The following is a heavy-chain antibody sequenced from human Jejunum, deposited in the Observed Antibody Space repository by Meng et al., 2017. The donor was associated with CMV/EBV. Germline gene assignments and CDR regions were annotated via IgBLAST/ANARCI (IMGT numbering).Heavy chain of an antibody. Sequence: SCAASGLTFTSSWMSWLRQVPGKGLEWVANIKPDANEKYYVDSVEGRFTISRDNAKNSLFLQMDSLRAEDTAVYYCARDGSGWSAFWGQGTLVTVSS. CDR2: IKPDANEK. D-gene: IGHD6-19*01. J-gene: IGHJ4*02. CDR1: GLTFTSSW. CDR3: ARDGSGWSAF. V-gene: IGHV3-7*01.